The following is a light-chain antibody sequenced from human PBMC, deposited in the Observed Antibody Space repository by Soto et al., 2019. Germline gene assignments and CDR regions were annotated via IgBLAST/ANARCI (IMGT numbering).Light chain of an antibody. CDR1: QSVSSGY. CDR3: QQYGSSRWT. J-gene: IGKJ3*01. Sequence: EIVLTQSPGTLSLSPGERATHSCRASQSVSSGYLAWYQQKPGHAPRLLIYGASSRATGIPDRFSGSGSGTDFTLTISRLEPEDFAVYYCQQYGSSRWTFGPGTKVDIK. CDR2: GAS. V-gene: IGKV3-20*01.